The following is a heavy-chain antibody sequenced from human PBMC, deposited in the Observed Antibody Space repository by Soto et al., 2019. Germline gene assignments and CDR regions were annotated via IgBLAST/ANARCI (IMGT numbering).Heavy chain of an antibody. Sequence: SETLSLTCTVSGVSISSGDYYWSWIRQSPARGLEWIGFIYYSGATYPNPSLKTRISMSVDTSKNQFSLKLSSVTAADTAVYYCATAEYDSRASDYWGQGTPVTVSS. CDR2: IYYSGAT. CDR1: GVSISSGDYY. V-gene: IGHV4-30-4*01. CDR3: ATAEYDSRASDY. D-gene: IGHD3-22*01. J-gene: IGHJ4*02.